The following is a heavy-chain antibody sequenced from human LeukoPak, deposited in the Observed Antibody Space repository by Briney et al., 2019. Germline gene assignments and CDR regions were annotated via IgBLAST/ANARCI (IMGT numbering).Heavy chain of an antibody. V-gene: IGHV1-46*01. CDR3: ARVMATKALDAFYI. CDR1: GYTFTNYH. CDR2: INPSGGGT. J-gene: IGHJ3*02. Sequence: GASVKVSCKASGYTFTNYHMHWVRQAPGQGLEWMGLINPSGGGTTYAQNFQGRVTMTRDTSTTTVYMELSSLRSEDTAVYYCARVMATKALDAFYIWGQGTMVTVSS. D-gene: IGHD5-24*01.